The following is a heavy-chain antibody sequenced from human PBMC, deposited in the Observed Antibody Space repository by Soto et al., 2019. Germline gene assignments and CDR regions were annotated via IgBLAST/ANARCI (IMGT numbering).Heavy chain of an antibody. V-gene: IGHV4-31*03. CDR3: ARVPPDYYDSSGIEADHAFDI. Sequence: PSETLSLTCTVSGGSISSGGYYWSWIRQHPGKGLEWIGYIYYSGSTYYNPSLKSRVTISVDTSKNQFSLKLSSVTAADTAVYYCARVPPDYYDSSGIEADHAFDIWGQGTMVTVSS. J-gene: IGHJ3*02. D-gene: IGHD3-22*01. CDR2: IYYSGST. CDR1: GGSISSGGYY.